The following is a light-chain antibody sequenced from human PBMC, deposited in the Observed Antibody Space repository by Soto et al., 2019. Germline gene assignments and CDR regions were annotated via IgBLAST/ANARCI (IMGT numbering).Light chain of an antibody. CDR1: SSDVGAYNH. CDR3: SSYTRTTTLI. Sequence: QSALIQPASVSGSPGQSITISCTGTSSDVGAYNHVSWYQQRPGKAPKLMIYDVSNRPSGVSNRFSGSKSGNTAFLTISGLQAEDEADYHCSSYTRTTTLIFGGGSELTV. CDR2: DVS. V-gene: IGLV2-14*01. J-gene: IGLJ2*01.